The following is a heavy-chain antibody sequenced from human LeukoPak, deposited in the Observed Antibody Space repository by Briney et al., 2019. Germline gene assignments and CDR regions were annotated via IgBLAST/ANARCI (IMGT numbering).Heavy chain of an antibody. CDR2: IYYSGST. CDR3: AAGRWLPRNY. V-gene: IGHV4-59*01. CDR1: GGSISSYY. D-gene: IGHD5-24*01. Sequence: SQTLSLTCTVSGGSISSYYWSWIRQPPGKGLEWIGYIYYSGSTNYNPSLKSRVTISVDTSKNQFSLKLSSVTAADTAVYYCAAGRWLPRNYWGQGTLVTVSS. J-gene: IGHJ4*02.